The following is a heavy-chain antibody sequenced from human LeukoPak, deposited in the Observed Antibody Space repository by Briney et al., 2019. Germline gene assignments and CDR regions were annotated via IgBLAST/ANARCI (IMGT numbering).Heavy chain of an antibody. CDR1: GFTFSSYS. Sequence: GGSLRLSCAASGFTFSSYSMNWVRQAPGKGLEWVSSISSSSSYIYYADSVKGRFTISRDNAKNSLYLQMNSLRAEDTAVYYCGGSSGYYHDAFDIWGQGTMVTVSS. CDR2: ISSSSSYI. J-gene: IGHJ3*02. D-gene: IGHD3-22*01. CDR3: GGSSGYYHDAFDI. V-gene: IGHV3-21*01.